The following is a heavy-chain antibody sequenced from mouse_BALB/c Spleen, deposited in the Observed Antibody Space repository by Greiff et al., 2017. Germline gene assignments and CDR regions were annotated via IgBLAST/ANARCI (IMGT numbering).Heavy chain of an antibody. V-gene: IGHV7-3*02. CDR3: ARDGLYAMDD. J-gene: IGHJ4*01. CDR2: IRNKANGYTT. CDR1: GFTFTDYY. Sequence: EVKLVESGGGLVQPGGSLRLSCATSGFTFTDYYMSWVRQPPGKALEWLGFIRNKANGYTTEYSASVKGRFTISRDNSQSILYLQMNTLRAEDSATYYCARDGLYAMDDWGQGTSVTVSS.